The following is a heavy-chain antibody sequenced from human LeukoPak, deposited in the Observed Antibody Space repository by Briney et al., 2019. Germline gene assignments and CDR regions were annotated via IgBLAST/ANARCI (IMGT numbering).Heavy chain of an antibody. D-gene: IGHD2-2*01. CDR1: GYTFTSYD. CDR2: MNPNSGNT. J-gene: IGHJ5*02. V-gene: IGHV1-8*01. CDR3: ARAPPGYCSSTSCSRGYWFDP. Sequence: ASVKVSCKASGYTFTSYDINWVRQAAGQGLEWMGWMNPNSGNTGYAQKFQGRVTMTRNTSISTAYMELSSLRSEDTAVYYCARAPPGYCSSTSCSRGYWFDPWGQGTLVTVSS.